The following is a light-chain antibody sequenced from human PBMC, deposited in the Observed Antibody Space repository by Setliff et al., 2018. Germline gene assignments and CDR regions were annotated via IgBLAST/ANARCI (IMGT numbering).Light chain of an antibody. J-gene: IGLJ3*02. CDR1: SSDVGGYNF. CDR3: SSYVDSPGML. Sequence: QSALTQPASVSGSPGQSITISCTRASSDVGGYNFVSWYQQHPGKVPKLIIFDVTTRPSGVSDRFSGSKSANTASLTISGLRAEDEADYYCSSYVDSPGMLFCGGTKVTVL. V-gene: IGLV2-14*03. CDR2: DVT.